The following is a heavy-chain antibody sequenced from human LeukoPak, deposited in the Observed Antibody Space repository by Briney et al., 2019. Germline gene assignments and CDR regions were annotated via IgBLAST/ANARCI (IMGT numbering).Heavy chain of an antibody. D-gene: IGHD6-13*01. J-gene: IGHJ3*02. Sequence: GGSLRLSCAASGFTVSSNYMSWVRQAPGKGLEWVSVIYSGGSTYYADSVKGRFTISRDNSKNTLYLQMNSLRAEDTAVYYCARVSRIAAAGPPDAFDIWGHGTMVTVSS. CDR2: IYSGGST. CDR1: GFTVSSNY. CDR3: ARVSRIAAAGPPDAFDI. V-gene: IGHV3-53*01.